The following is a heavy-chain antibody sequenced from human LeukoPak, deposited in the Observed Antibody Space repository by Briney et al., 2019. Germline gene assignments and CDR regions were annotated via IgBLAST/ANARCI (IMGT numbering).Heavy chain of an antibody. CDR3: ATMYDFWSGLGNYFDY. CDR2: IIPIFGTA. J-gene: IGHJ4*02. Sequence: SVKVSCKASGGTFSSYAISWVRQAPGQGLEWMGGIIPIFGTANYAQKFQGRVTITADESTSTAYMELSSPRSEDTAVYYCATMYDFWSGLGNYFDYWGQGTLVTVSS. D-gene: IGHD3-3*01. V-gene: IGHV1-69*13. CDR1: GGTFSSYA.